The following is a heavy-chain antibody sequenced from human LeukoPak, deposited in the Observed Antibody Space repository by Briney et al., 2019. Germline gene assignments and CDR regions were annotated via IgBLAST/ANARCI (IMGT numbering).Heavy chain of an antibody. CDR2: ISSSGSTI. D-gene: IGHD5-24*01. J-gene: IGHJ1*01. Sequence: PGGSLRLSCAASGFTFSSYEMNWVRQAPGKGLEWVSYISSSGSTIYYADSVKGRFTISRDNAKNSLYLQMNSLRAEDTAVYYCARVPQLALDEYFQHWGQGTLVTVSS. CDR3: ARVPQLALDEYFQH. CDR1: GFTFSSYE. V-gene: IGHV3-48*03.